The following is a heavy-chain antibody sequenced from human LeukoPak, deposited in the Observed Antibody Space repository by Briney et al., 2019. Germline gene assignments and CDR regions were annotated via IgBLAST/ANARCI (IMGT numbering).Heavy chain of an antibody. CDR2: MNPNSGNT. CDR1: GYTFTSYG. CDR3: ARTESVDCSSTSCSYYYYYYYMDV. V-gene: IGHV1-8*01. Sequence: GASVKVSCKASGYTFTSYGINWVRQATGQGLEWMGWMNPNSGNTGYAQKFQGRVTMTRNTSISTAYMELSSLRSEDTAVYYCARTESVDCSSTSCSYYYYYYYMDVWGKGTTVTVSS. J-gene: IGHJ6*03. D-gene: IGHD2-2*01.